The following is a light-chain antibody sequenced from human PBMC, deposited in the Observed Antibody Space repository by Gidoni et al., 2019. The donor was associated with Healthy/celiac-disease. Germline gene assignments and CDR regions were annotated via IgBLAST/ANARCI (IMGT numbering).Light chain of an antibody. Sequence: DIQMTQSPSTLSASVGDRVTITCRASQSISSWLAWYHQKPGKAPKLLIYKASSLESGVPSRFSGSESGTEFTLTISSLQPDDFATYYCQQYNSYSYTFXXXTKLEIK. CDR1: QSISSW. V-gene: IGKV1-5*03. J-gene: IGKJ2*01. CDR3: QQYNSYSYT. CDR2: KAS.